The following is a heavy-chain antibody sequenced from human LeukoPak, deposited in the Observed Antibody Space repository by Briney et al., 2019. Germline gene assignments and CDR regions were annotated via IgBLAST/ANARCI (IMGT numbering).Heavy chain of an antibody. D-gene: IGHD6-19*01. CDR1: GFTFSSYA. Sequence: PGGSLRLSCAASGFTFSSYAMHWVRQAPGKGLEWVAVISYDGSNKYYADSVKGRFTISRDNSKNTLYLQMNSLRAEDTAVYYCAKERVVAGNPLDYWGQGTLVTVSS. CDR3: AKERVVAGNPLDY. J-gene: IGHJ4*02. V-gene: IGHV3-30*04. CDR2: ISYDGSNK.